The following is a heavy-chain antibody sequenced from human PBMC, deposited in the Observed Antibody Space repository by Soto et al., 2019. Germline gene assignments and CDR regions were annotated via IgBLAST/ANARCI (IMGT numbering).Heavy chain of an antibody. CDR2: INPNSGGT. J-gene: IGHJ4*02. CDR3: ARDLRRYPSWFDY. V-gene: IGHV1-2*02. CDR1: GYTFTGYY. D-gene: IGHD6-13*01. Sequence: GASVKVSCKASGYTFTGYYMHWVRQAPGQGLEWMGWINPNSGGTNYAQKFQGRVTMTRDTSISTAYMELSRLRSDDTAVYYCARDLRRYPSWFDYWGQGTLVTVSS.